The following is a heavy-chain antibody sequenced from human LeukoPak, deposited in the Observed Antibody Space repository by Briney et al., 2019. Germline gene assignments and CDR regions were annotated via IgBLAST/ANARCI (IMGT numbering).Heavy chain of an antibody. CDR1: GYIFSTYE. Sequence: GGSLRLSCAASGYIFSTYEMNWVRQAPGKGLEYVSYSSSSGRTIYYADSVNGRFTMSRDNAKNSLILQMNSLRAEDTATYYCARTYYDILTGYNPYFDYWGQGILVTVSS. D-gene: IGHD3-9*01. J-gene: IGHJ4*02. V-gene: IGHV3-48*03. CDR3: ARTYYDILTGYNPYFDY. CDR2: SSSSGRTI.